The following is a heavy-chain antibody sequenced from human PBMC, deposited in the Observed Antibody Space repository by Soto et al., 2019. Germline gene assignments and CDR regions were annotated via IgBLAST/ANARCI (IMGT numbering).Heavy chain of an antibody. J-gene: IGHJ4*02. CDR1: GGSFSGYY. Sequence: SETLSLTCAVYGGSFSGYYWSWIRQPPGKGLEWIGEINHSGSTNYNPSLKSRVTISVDTSKNQFSLKLSSVTAADTAVYYCARGRGVVPAATFDYWGQGTLVTVSS. CDR3: ARGRGVVPAATFDY. CDR2: INHSGST. V-gene: IGHV4-34*01. D-gene: IGHD2-2*01.